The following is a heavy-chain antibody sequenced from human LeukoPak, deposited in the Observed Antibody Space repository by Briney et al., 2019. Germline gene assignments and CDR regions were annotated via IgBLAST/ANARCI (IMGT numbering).Heavy chain of an antibody. D-gene: IGHD2-15*01. CDR2: INPNSGGT. CDR1: GYTFTGYY. J-gene: IGHJ4*02. CDR3: ARASCPGSCYYFDY. V-gene: IGHV1-2*02. Sequence: GASVNVSCKASGYTFTGYYMHWVRQAPGQGLEWMGWINPNSGGTNYAQKFQGRVTMTRDTSISTAYMELSRLRSDDTAVYYCARASCPGSCYYFDYWGQGTLVTVSS.